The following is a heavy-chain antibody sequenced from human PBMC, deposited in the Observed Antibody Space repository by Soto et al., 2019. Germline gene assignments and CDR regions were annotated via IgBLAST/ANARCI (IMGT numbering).Heavy chain of an antibody. D-gene: IGHD2-15*01. CDR2: INAGNGNT. Sequence: QVQVVQSGAEVKKPGASVKVSCKASGYTFTSYAMHWVRQAPGQRLEWMGWINAGNGNTKYSQKFQGRVTITRDTSASTAYMELSRLRSEDTAVYYCARGPGGPDGPGDYWGQGTLVIVSS. V-gene: IGHV1-3*01. J-gene: IGHJ4*02. CDR1: GYTFTSYA. CDR3: ARGPGGPDGPGDY.